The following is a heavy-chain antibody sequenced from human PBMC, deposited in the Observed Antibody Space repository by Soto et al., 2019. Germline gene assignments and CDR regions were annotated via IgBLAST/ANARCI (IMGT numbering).Heavy chain of an antibody. J-gene: IGHJ6*04. CDR2: ISWNSGSI. CDR1: GFTFDDYA. CDR3: AKVLYSSDYYYYGMDV. Sequence: PGGSLRLSCAASGFTFDDYAMHWVRQAPGKGLEWVSGISWNSGSIGYADSVKGRFTISRDNAKNSLYLQMNSLRAEDTALYYCAKVLYSSDYYYYGMDVWGEGTTVTVSS. D-gene: IGHD6-25*01. V-gene: IGHV3-9*01.